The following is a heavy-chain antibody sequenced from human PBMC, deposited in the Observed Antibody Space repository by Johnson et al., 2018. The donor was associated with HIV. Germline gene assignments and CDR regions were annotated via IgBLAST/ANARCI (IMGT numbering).Heavy chain of an antibody. CDR2: ISSSASLT. CDR3: ARGPTRFAAFDI. V-gene: IGHV3-48*03. CDR1: GFTFDDYA. D-gene: IGHD3-10*01. Sequence: EVQLVESGGGVVRPGRSLRLSCSASGFTFDDYAMHWVRQAPGKGLEWVSYISSSASLTYYADSVEGRFTIFRDSAKNSLYLQMNSLRAEDTAVYYCARGPTRFAAFDIWGQGTMVTVSS. J-gene: IGHJ3*02.